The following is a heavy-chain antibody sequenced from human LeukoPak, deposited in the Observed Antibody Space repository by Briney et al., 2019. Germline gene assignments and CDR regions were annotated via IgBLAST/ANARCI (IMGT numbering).Heavy chain of an antibody. CDR1: GFTFSNYE. Sequence: GGSLRLSCAASGFTFSNYEMNWVRQAPGKGLEWVSYISSSGSTIYYADSVKGRFTISRDNAKNSLYLQMNSLRAEDTAVYYCARESPSGYYWGQGTLVTVSS. J-gene: IGHJ4*02. D-gene: IGHD5-12*01. CDR2: ISSSGSTI. CDR3: ARESPSGYY. V-gene: IGHV3-48*03.